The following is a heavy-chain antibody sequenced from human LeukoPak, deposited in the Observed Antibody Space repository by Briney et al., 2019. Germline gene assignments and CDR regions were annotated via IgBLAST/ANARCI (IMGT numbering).Heavy chain of an antibody. CDR1: GGSISSFTYY. CDR2: MHYRGVT. Sequence: SETLSLTCTVSGGSISSFTYYWGWIRQPPGKGLEWIGNMHYRGVTSYNPSLRSRVTISIDTSRNQFSLKLSSVTAADTAVYYCARLHSSGWYRRYYYYMDVWGKGTTVTISS. CDR3: ARLHSSGWYRRYYYYMDV. V-gene: IGHV4-39*01. J-gene: IGHJ6*03. D-gene: IGHD6-19*01.